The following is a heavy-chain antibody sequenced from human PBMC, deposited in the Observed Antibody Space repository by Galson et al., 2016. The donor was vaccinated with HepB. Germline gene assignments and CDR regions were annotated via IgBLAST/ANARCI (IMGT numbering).Heavy chain of an antibody. CDR3: ARSSGWYGYFQH. V-gene: IGHV3-53*01. CDR1: GFTVSSNY. Sequence: SLRLSCAASGFTVSSNYMSWVRQAPGKGLEWVSVIYSAGGTFYADSVKGRFSISRDNSKNTVYLQMNSLRAGDTAVYYCARSSGWYGYFQHWGQGTLVTVSS. CDR2: IYSAGGT. D-gene: IGHD6-19*01. J-gene: IGHJ1*01.